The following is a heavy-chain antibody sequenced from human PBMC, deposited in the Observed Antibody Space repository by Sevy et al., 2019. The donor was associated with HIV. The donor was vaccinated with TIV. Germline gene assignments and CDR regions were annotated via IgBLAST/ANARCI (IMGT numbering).Heavy chain of an antibody. J-gene: IGHJ3*01. Sequence: GSLRLSCAASGFTFSSYMMHWVRQAPGKGLEWVSSISGISNYIYYADSVKGRFSISRDNAKNSLFLQMNSLRGEDTAVFYCARAVPATDAFDVWGQGTLVTVSS. CDR1: GFTFSSYM. CDR3: ARAVPATDAFDV. V-gene: IGHV3-21*01. CDR2: ISGISNYI. D-gene: IGHD6-19*01.